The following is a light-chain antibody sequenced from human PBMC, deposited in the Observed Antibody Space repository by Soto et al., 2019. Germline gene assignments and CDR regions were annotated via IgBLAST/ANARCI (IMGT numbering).Light chain of an antibody. J-gene: IGLJ1*01. CDR1: SSDVGSYYP. CDR3: CSYAGDTTFFV. CDR2: EVN. Sequence: SALTQPASMSGSPGQSITTSCTGTSSDVGSYYPVSWFQQHPGKAPKLIIYEVNKRPSGVSDRFSGSKSGNTASLTISGLQAADEAEYYCCSYAGDTTFFVFGSGTKVTVL. V-gene: IGLV2-23*02.